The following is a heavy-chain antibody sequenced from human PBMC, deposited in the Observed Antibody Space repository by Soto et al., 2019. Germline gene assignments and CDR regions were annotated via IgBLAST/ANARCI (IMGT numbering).Heavy chain of an antibody. V-gene: IGHV3-20*04. CDR1: GVTFDDYG. CDR3: ARDIKGGNYYDSSGYYYPGAFDI. D-gene: IGHD3-22*01. Sequence: GGSLRLSSAASGVTFDDYGMSWVRQAPGKGLEWVSGINWNGGSTGYADSVKGRFTISRDNAKNSLYLQMNSLRAEDTALYYCARDIKGGNYYDSSGYYYPGAFDIWGQGTMVTVSS. J-gene: IGHJ3*02. CDR2: INWNGGST.